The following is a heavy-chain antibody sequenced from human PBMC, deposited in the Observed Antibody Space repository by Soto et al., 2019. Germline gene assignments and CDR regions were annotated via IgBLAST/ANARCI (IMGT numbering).Heavy chain of an antibody. CDR3: ARQRPYGSGSYYIPSASQNFDY. D-gene: IGHD3-10*01. Sequence: SETLSLTCTVSGGSISSSSYYWGWIRQPPGKGLEWIGSIYYSGSTNYNPSLKSRVTISVDTSKSQFSLKLSSVTAADTAVYYCARQRPYGSGSYYIPSASQNFDYWGQGTLVTVSS. CDR1: GGSISSSSYY. CDR2: IYYSGST. J-gene: IGHJ4*02. V-gene: IGHV4-39*01.